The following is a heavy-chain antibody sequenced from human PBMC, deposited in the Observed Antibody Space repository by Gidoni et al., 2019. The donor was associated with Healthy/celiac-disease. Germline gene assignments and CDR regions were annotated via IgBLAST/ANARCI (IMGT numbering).Heavy chain of an antibody. J-gene: IGHJ3*02. Sequence: QVQLVLTGGGVVLPGRSLRLSCAASGFTFSSSGMHWVRQATGKGREWVAVIWYDGSNKYYAESVKGRFTISRENSKNTLYLQMNSLRAEDTAVYYCAREERLSAFDIWGQGTMVTVSS. CDR1: GFTFSSSG. D-gene: IGHD2-15*01. CDR2: IWYDGSNK. V-gene: IGHV3-33*01. CDR3: AREERLSAFDI.